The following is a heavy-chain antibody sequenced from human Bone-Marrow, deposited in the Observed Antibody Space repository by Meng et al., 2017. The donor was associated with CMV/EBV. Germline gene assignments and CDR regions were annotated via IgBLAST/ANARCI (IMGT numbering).Heavy chain of an antibody. V-gene: IGHV3-48*03. Sequence: GGSLRLSCAASGFTFSSYEMNWVRQAPGKGLEWVSYISSSGSTIYYADSVKGRFTISRDNAKNSLYLQMNSLRAEDTAVYYCASLDTAMDNDYLGPGTLVTVSS. CDR2: ISSSGSTI. D-gene: IGHD5-18*01. CDR3: ASLDTAMDNDY. J-gene: IGHJ4*02. CDR1: GFTFSSYE.